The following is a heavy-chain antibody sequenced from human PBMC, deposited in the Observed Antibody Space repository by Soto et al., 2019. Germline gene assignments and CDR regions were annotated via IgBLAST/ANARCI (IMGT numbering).Heavy chain of an antibody. CDR2: ISGSGGST. D-gene: IGHD1-20*01. Sequence: EVQLLESGGGLVQPGGSLRLSCAASVFTFSSYAMSWVRQAPGKGLEWVSAISGSGGSTYYADSVKGRFTISRDNSKNTLYLQMNSLRAEDTAVYYCAKGRDNWNDPGEFDYWGQGTLVTVSS. J-gene: IGHJ4*02. CDR3: AKGRDNWNDPGEFDY. CDR1: VFTFSSYA. V-gene: IGHV3-23*01.